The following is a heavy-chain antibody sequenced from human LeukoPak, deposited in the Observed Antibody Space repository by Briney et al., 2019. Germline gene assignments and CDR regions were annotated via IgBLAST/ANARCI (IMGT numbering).Heavy chain of an antibody. CDR1: GYSISSGYY. Sequence: LSLTCTVSGYSISSGYYWGWIRQPPGKGLEWVSYISSSGSTIYYADSVKGRFTISRDNAKNSLYLQMNSLRAEDTAVYYCARDSYDATRYYYYYMDVWGKGTTVTVSS. V-gene: IGHV3-11*04. CDR3: ARDSYDATRYYYYYMDV. J-gene: IGHJ6*03. CDR2: ISSSGSTI. D-gene: IGHD5-18*01.